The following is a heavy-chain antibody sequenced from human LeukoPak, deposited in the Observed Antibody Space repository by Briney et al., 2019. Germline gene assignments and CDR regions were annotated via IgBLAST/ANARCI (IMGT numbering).Heavy chain of an antibody. Sequence: GASVKVSCKVSGYTLTELSMHWVRQAPGNGLECMGGFDPEDGETIYAQKFQGRVTMPEDTSTDAAYMELSSLRSEDTAVYYCATDVRDYYDSSGYPGDAFDIWGQGTMVTVSS. J-gene: IGHJ3*02. V-gene: IGHV1-24*01. CDR2: FDPEDGET. D-gene: IGHD3-22*01. CDR3: ATDVRDYYDSSGYPGDAFDI. CDR1: GYTLTELS.